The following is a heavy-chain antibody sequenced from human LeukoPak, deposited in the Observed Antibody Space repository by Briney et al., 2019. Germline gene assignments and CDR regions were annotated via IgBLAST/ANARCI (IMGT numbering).Heavy chain of an antibody. CDR2: IYYSGST. J-gene: IGHJ4*02. CDR1: GGSISSSSYY. Sequence: PSETLSLTCTVSGGSISSSSYYWGWIRQPPGKGLEWIGSIYYSGSTYYNPSLKSRVTISVDTSKNQFSLKLSSVTAADTAVYYCAGLIAVAGYFDYWGQGTLVTVSS. CDR3: AGLIAVAGYFDY. V-gene: IGHV4-39*01. D-gene: IGHD6-19*01.